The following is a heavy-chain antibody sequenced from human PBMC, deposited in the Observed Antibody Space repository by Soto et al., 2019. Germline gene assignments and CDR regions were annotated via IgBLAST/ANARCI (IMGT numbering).Heavy chain of an antibody. J-gene: IGHJ6*01. D-gene: IGHD3-22*01. V-gene: IGHV1-2*04. CDR2: INPNSGGT. CDR3: ARGYDTRYYYDSSGYLTGYYYGMDV. CDR1: GYTFTGYY. Sequence: WASVKVSCKASGYTFTGYYMHWVRQAPGQGLEWMGWINPNSGGTNYAQKFQGWVTMTRDTSISTAYMEMSRLRSDDTAVYYCARGYDTRYYYDSSGYLTGYYYGMDVWGQGTTVTVSS.